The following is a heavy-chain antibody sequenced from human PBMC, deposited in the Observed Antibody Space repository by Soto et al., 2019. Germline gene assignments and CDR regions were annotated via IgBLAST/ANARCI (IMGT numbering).Heavy chain of an antibody. CDR2: IIPIFGTA. Sequence: QVQLVQSGAEVKKPGSSVKVSCKASGGTFSSYAXSWVRQAPXQXLEWMGGIIPIFGTANYAQKFQGRVTITADESTSTAYMELSSLRSEDTAVYYCASWGGSYGDIDYWGQGTLVTVSS. J-gene: IGHJ4*02. V-gene: IGHV1-69*01. CDR3: ASWGGSYGDIDY. D-gene: IGHD5-18*01. CDR1: GGTFSSYA.